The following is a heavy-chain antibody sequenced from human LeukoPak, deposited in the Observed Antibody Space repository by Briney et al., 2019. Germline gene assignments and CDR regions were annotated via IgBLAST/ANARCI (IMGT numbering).Heavy chain of an antibody. V-gene: IGHV3-7*05. D-gene: IGHD5-24*01. J-gene: IGHJ5*02. CDR1: GFTFSNYW. CDR2: IKQDGSEK. CDR3: ARASDPWLQLT. Sequence: GGSLRLSCAASGFTFSNYWMIWVRQAPGQGLEWVGNIKQDGSEKRYADSVRGRFSISRDNAQTSLYLQMNSLRAEDTAVYYCARASDPWLQLTWGQGTLVTVSS.